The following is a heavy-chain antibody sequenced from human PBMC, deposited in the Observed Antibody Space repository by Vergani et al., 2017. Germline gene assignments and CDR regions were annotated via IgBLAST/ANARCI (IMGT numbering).Heavy chain of an antibody. CDR1: GFTFSSYA. D-gene: IGHD6-13*01. Sequence: QVQLVESGGGVVQPGRSLRLSCAASGFTFSSYAMHWVRQAPGKGLEWVAVISYDGSNKYYADSVKGRFTISRDNSKNTLYLQMNSLRAEDTAVYYCARGEDSSSWKPDYWGQGTLVTGSS. J-gene: IGHJ4*02. CDR3: ARGEDSSSWKPDY. V-gene: IGHV3-30*04. CDR2: ISYDGSNK.